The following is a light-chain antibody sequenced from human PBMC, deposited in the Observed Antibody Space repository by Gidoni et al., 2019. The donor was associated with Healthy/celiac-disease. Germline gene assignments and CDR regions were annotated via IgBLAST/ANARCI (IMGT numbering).Light chain of an antibody. V-gene: IGKV1-39*01. CDR3: QQSYSTPLLT. CDR1: QSISSY. J-gene: IGKJ4*01. CDR2: AAS. Sequence: DIQMPQSPSSLSASVGDRVTITCRSSQSISSYLNWYQQKPGKAPKLLIYAASSLQSGVPSRFSGSGSGTDFTLTISSLQPEDFATYYCQQSYSTPLLTFGGGTKVEIK.